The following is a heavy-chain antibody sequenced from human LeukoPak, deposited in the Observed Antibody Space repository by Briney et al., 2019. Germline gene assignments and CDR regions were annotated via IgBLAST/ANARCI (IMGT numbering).Heavy chain of an antibody. D-gene: IGHD6-19*01. J-gene: IGHJ6*03. V-gene: IGHV4-59*01. CDR2: IYYSGST. CDR1: GGSISSYY. Sequence: SETLSLTCSVSGGSISSYYWSWIRQPPGKGLEWIGYIYYSGSTNYNPSLKSRVTISVDTSKNQFSLKLSSVTAADTAVYYCAREGIAVAGPYYYYYMDVWGKGTTVTVSS. CDR3: AREGIAVAGPYYYYYMDV.